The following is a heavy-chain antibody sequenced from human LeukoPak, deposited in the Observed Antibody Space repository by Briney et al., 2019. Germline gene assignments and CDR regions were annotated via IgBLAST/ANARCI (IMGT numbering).Heavy chain of an antibody. CDR3: ASPGIAVAGYFDY. Sequence: SVKVSCKASGGTFSSYAISWVRQAPGQGLEWMGGIIPIFGTANYAQKFQGRVTITTDESTSTAYMELSSLRSEDTAVYYCASPGIAVAGYFDYWGQGTLVTVSS. CDR2: IIPIFGTA. V-gene: IGHV1-69*05. CDR1: GGTFSSYA. J-gene: IGHJ4*02. D-gene: IGHD6-13*01.